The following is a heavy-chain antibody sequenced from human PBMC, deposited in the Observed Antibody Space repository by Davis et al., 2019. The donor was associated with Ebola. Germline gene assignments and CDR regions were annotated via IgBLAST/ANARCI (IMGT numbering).Heavy chain of an antibody. Sequence: PSETLSLTCAVYGGSFSGYYWSWIRQPPGKGLEWIGEINHSGSTNYNPSLKSRVTISVDTSKNQFSLKLSSVTAADTAVYYCAREILGWFDPWGQGTLVTVSS. CDR2: INHSGST. CDR1: GGSFSGYY. J-gene: IGHJ5*02. V-gene: IGHV4-34*01. D-gene: IGHD1-26*01. CDR3: AREILGWFDP.